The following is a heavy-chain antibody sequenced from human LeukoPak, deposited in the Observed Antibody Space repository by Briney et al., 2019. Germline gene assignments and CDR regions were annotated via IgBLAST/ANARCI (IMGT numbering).Heavy chain of an antibody. CDR1: GFSLSTSGMC. CDR2: IDWDDDK. CDR3: ARIRVTMVRGVIIDY. V-gene: IGHV2-70*11. Sequence: SGPALVKPTQTLTLTCTFSGFSLSTSGMCVSWIRQPPGKALEWLARIDWDDDKYYSTSLKTRLTISKDTSKNQVVLTMTNMDPVDTATYYCARIRVTMVRGVIIDYWGQGTLVTVSS. D-gene: IGHD3-10*01. J-gene: IGHJ4*02.